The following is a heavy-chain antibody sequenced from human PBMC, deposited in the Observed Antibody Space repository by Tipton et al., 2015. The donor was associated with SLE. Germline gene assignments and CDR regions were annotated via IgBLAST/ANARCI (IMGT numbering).Heavy chain of an antibody. Sequence: TLSLTCTASGDSISPYYWSWIRQPPGKGLEWIGYISHSGSTNYNPSLKSRVTISADTSKNQFSLRVNSVTSADTAVYYCARDWRGYYGSQAYYYYGMDVWGQGTTVTVSS. CDR3: ARDWRGYYGSQAYYYYGMDV. CDR2: ISHSGST. V-gene: IGHV4-59*01. J-gene: IGHJ6*02. CDR1: GDSISPYY. D-gene: IGHD3-10*01.